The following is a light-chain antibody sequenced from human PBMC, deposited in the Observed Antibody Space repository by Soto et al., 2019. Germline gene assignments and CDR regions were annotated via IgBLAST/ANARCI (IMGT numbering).Light chain of an antibody. V-gene: IGKV3-20*01. J-gene: IGKJ2*01. CDR3: QQYGGSPPYT. CDR2: GAS. Sequence: EIVLTQSPGTLSLSPGERATLSCRASQSVSSTYLAWYQHKPGQAPRLLIYGASSRATGIPDRFSGSGSGTHFTLTISILEPEDFALYYCQQYGGSPPYTFGQGTKLEIK. CDR1: QSVSSTY.